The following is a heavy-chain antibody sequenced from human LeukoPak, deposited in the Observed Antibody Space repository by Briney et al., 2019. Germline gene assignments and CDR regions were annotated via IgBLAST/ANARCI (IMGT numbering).Heavy chain of an antibody. CDR3: ATTSGDYDILTGPRQTYNSFDP. V-gene: IGHV4-34*01. Sequence: SETMSPTCGVYDRSVSGYNWSWIRKPPGKVQEWMGEFNHSGSTNYNPSLKSRVTISVDTSKNQFSLKLSSVTAADTAVYYCATTSGDYDILTGPRQTYNSFDPWGQGTLVTVSS. CDR1: DRSVSGYN. CDR2: FNHSGST. D-gene: IGHD3-9*01. J-gene: IGHJ5*02.